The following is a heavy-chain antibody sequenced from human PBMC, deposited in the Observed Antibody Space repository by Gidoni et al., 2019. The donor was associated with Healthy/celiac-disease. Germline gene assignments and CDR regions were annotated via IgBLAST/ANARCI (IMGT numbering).Heavy chain of an antibody. CDR1: GFPFSSYG. CDR2: ISYDGSNK. D-gene: IGHD3-9*01. CDR3: AKLRYFDWLLSPQRNDAFDI. V-gene: IGHV3-30*18. Sequence: QVQLVESGGGVVQLGRSLRLSCAASGFPFSSYGTHWVRQAPGKGMEWVAVISYDGSNKYYADSVKGRFTISRDNSKNTLYLQMTSLRAEDTSVYYCAKLRYFDWLLSPQRNDAFDIWGQGTMVTVSS. J-gene: IGHJ3*02.